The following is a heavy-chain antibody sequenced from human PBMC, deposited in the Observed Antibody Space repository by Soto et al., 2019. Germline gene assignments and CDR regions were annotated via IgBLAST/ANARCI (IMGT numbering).Heavy chain of an antibody. Sequence: GGSLRLSCAASGFIFNTYDMHWVRQAPGKGLEWVAVISYDGSNKYYADSVKGRLTISRDNSKKMLYLQMNSLRPEDTAVYYCAKGQFCSITGSYSNYNGTDFWGQG. V-gene: IGHV3-30*18. CDR1: GFIFNTYD. J-gene: IGHJ6*02. CDR3: AKGQFCSITGSYSNYNGTDF. D-gene: IGHD2-2*01. CDR2: ISYDGSNK.